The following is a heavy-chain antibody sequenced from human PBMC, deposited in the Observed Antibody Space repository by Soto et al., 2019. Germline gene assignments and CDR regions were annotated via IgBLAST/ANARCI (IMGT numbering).Heavy chain of an antibody. CDR2: GYHSVSI. CDR3: ARAFAGFGAYWYFDL. Sequence: SETLSLSCTVSGGSITDYYWSWIRQPPGKALEWIGYGYHSVSIHYNPSLKTRVTISVDTSENQFSLRLSSVTAADTAVYYCARAFAGFGAYWYFDLWGRGTLVT. CDR1: GGSITDYY. D-gene: IGHD3-16*01. J-gene: IGHJ2*01. V-gene: IGHV4-59*01.